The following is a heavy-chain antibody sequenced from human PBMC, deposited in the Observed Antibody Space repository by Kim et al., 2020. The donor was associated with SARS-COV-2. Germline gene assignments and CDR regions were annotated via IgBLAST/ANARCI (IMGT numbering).Heavy chain of an antibody. CDR1: GFTFSSYS. CDR3: ARDKYYDSSGYSVYYFDY. Sequence: GGSLRLSCAASGFTFSSYSMNWVRQVPGKGLEWVSYISSSSSTIYYADSVKGRFTISRDNAKNSLYLQMNSLRDEDTAVYYCARDKYYDSSGYSVYYFDYWGQGTLVTVSS. V-gene: IGHV3-48*02. D-gene: IGHD3-22*01. J-gene: IGHJ4*02. CDR2: ISSSSSTI.